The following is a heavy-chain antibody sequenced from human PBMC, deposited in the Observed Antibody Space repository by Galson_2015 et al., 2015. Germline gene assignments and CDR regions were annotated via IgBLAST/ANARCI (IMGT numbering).Heavy chain of an antibody. J-gene: IGHJ4*02. Sequence: SLRLSCAASGFTFRNYGMHWVRQAPGKGLEWVAYVSYHGSEQLYADSVKGRFTISRDNSKNTLYLGMNSLRAEDTAVYYCAKYYYGSGLFDYWGQGTLVTVSS. CDR2: VSYHGSEQ. CDR1: GFTFRNYG. D-gene: IGHD3-10*01. CDR3: AKYYYGSGLFDY. V-gene: IGHV3-30*18.